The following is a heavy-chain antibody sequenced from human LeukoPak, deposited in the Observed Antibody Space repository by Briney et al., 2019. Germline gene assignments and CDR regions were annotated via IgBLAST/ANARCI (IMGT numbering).Heavy chain of an antibody. V-gene: IGHV4-4*07. J-gene: IGHJ6*04. CDR2: IYTSGST. CDR1: GSSISSYY. D-gene: IGHD3-3*01. CDR3: AREGESSNRPTTRTYYDFWSGPMAV. Sequence: SETLSLTCTVSGSSISSYYWSWIRQPAGKGLEWIGRIYTSGSTNYNPSLKSRVTMSVDTSKNQFSLKLSSVTAADTAVYYCAREGESSNRPTTRTYYDFWSGPMAVWGKGTTVTVSS.